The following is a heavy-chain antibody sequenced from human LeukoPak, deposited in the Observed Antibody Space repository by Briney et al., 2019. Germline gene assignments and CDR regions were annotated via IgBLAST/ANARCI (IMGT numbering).Heavy chain of an antibody. V-gene: IGHV1-69*13. CDR1: GGTFSSYA. CDR3: AGGKTPMVTRAYYYVMTS. D-gene: IGHD5-18*01. J-gene: IGHJ6*02. CDR2: IIPIFGTA. Sequence: SVKVSCKASGGTFSSYAISWVRQAPGQGLEWMGGIIPIFGTANYAQKFQGRVTITADESTSTAYMELSSLRSEDTAVYYCAGGKTPMVTRAYYYVMTSGAKGPRSPSP.